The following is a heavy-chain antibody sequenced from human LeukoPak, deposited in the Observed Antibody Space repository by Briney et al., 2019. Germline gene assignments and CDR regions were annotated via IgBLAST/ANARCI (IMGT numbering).Heavy chain of an antibody. Sequence: GGSLRLSCAASGFTFSAYTLNWVRQAPGKGLEWVSSIKGSDNYIFNADSVAGRFPVTTDDAQHSIHLQMNSLRVGHRGIYYWARPRSMSMNDKNLLYWGQGSLVTVSS. CDR1: GFTFSAYT. CDR2: IKGSDNYI. CDR3: ARPRSMSMNDKNLLY. V-gene: IGHV3-21*06. D-gene: IGHD1-26*01. J-gene: IGHJ4*02.